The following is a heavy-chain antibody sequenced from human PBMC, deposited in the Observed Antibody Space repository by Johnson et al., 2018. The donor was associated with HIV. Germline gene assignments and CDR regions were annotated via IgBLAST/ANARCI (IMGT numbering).Heavy chain of an antibody. CDR3: ARPQGTGDAFDI. CDR1: GFTFDDYA. D-gene: IGHD1-1*01. Sequence: VQLVESGGGVVQPGRSLRLSCAASGFTFDDYAMHWVRQAPGKGLEWVSGISWNSGSIGYADSVKGRFTISRDNAKNSLYLQMNSLRAEDTAVYYCARPQGTGDAFDIWGQGTMVTVSS. J-gene: IGHJ3*02. V-gene: IGHV3-9*01. CDR2: ISWNSGSI.